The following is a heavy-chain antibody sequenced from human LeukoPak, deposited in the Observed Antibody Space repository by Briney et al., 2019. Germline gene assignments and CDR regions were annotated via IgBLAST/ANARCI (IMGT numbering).Heavy chain of an antibody. CDR2: IYTSGST. J-gene: IGHJ5*02. CDR1: GGSISSHY. D-gene: IGHD2-15*01. Sequence: SETLSLTCTVSGGSISSHYWSWIRQPAGKGLEWIGRIYTSGSTNYNPSLKSRVTMSVDTSKNQFSLKLSSVTAADTAVYYCARDFWDDIVVVSWFDPWGQGTLVTVSS. V-gene: IGHV4-4*07. CDR3: ARDFWDDIVVVSWFDP.